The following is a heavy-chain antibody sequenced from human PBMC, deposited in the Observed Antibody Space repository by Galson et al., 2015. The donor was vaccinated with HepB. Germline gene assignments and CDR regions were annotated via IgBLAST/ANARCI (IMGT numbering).Heavy chain of an antibody. CDR1: GFSLNTNGLL. V-gene: IGHV2-5*02. D-gene: IGHD3-22*01. Sequence: PALVKPTQTLTLTCTFSGFSLNTNGLLVGWIRQPPGKALEWLALIYWDDDKRYSPSLKSRLTITKATSKNQVVLTMTNMDPVDTATYFCAHGYFNNLNYYYNPVDVWGPGTTVTVSS. CDR3: AHGYFNNLNYYYNPVDV. J-gene: IGHJ6*02. CDR2: IYWDDDK.